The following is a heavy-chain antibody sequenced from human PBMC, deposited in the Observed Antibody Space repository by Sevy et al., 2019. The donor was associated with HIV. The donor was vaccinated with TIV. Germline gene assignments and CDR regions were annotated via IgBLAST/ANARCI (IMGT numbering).Heavy chain of an antibody. CDR1: GFTFDDYA. V-gene: IGHV3-9*01. CDR2: VSWNSASI. CDR3: TKDLGATLVPGYCYDGTCWLRDGFDI. J-gene: IGHJ3*02. D-gene: IGHD2-15*01. Sequence: GGSLRLSCAASGFTFDDYAMHWVRQAPGKGLEWVSGVSWNSASIGYAGSVRGRFTISRDNAKNSLSLQMNSLTSEDTAFYYCTKDLGATLVPGYCYDGTCWLRDGFDIWGHGTMVTVSS.